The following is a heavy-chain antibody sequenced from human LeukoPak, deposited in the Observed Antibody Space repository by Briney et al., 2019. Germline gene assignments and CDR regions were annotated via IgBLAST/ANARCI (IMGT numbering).Heavy chain of an antibody. Sequence: GESLKISCKGPGYIFTNYWIGWVRQMPGKGLEWMGIIYPGDSDTRYSPSFQGQVTISADKSISTAFLQWSSLKASDTAMYYCARRGSGSGSYGGYWGQGTLVTVSS. V-gene: IGHV5-51*01. CDR1: GYIFTNYW. CDR3: ARRGSGSGSYGGY. CDR2: IYPGDSDT. J-gene: IGHJ4*02. D-gene: IGHD3-10*01.